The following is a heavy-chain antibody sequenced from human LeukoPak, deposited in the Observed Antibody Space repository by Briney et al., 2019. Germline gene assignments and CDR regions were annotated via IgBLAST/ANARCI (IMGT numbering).Heavy chain of an antibody. CDR2: ISSSSSTI. V-gene: IGHV3-48*01. CDR1: GFTFSSYS. CDR3: ARDDPLKTVYYYYMDV. J-gene: IGHJ6*03. D-gene: IGHD4-17*01. Sequence: GGSLRLSCAASGFTFSSYSMNWVRQAPGKGLEWVSYISSSSSTIYYADSVKGRFTISRDNAKNSLYLQMNSLRAEDTAVYYCARDDPLKTVYYYYMDVWGKGTTVTVSS.